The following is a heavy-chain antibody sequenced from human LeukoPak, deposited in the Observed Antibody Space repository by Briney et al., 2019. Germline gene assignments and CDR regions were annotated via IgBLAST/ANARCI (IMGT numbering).Heavy chain of an antibody. J-gene: IGHJ4*02. CDR3: AKNIGGFDY. CDR1: GFSFSTYG. Sequence: PGGSLRLSCAASGFSFSTYGMTWVRQAPGKGLEWVSGISGSDGSTYYADSVKGRFIISRGNSKNTLYLQMNSLRAEDTAVYYCAKNIGGFDYWGQGTLVTVSS. V-gene: IGHV3-23*01. CDR2: ISGSDGST. D-gene: IGHD2-15*01.